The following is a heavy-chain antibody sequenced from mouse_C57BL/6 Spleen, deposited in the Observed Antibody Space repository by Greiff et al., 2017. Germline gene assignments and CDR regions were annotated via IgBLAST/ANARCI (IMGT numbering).Heavy chain of an antibody. CDR1: GYSFTSYY. CDR2: IYPVSGNT. J-gene: IGHJ4*01. Sequence: QVQLKQSGPELVKPGASVKISCKASGYSFTSYYIHWVKQRPGQGLEWIGWIYPVSGNTKYNEKFKGKATLTADTYSSTAYMQLSSLTSEDAAVYYCARRGGAMDYWGQGTSVTVSS. CDR3: ARRGGAMDY. V-gene: IGHV1-66*01.